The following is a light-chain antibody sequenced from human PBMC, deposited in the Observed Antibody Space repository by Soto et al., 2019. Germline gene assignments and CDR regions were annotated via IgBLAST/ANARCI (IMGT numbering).Light chain of an antibody. CDR1: QSVSSSY. J-gene: IGKJ1*01. Sequence: EIVLTQSPGTLSLSPGERATLSCRASQSVSSSYLAWYQQKPGQAPRLLIYGTSSRATAIPDRFSGSGSGTDFTLTISRLEPEDFAVYYCQQRSNWPPTFGQGTKVDIK. CDR2: GTS. V-gene: IGKV3D-20*02. CDR3: QQRSNWPPT.